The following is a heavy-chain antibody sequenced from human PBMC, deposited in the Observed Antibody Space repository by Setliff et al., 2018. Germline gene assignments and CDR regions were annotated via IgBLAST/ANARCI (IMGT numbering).Heavy chain of an antibody. J-gene: IGHJ6*02. D-gene: IGHD3-3*01. CDR3: AVAALLGRVNFWSGNYYYYGMDV. CDR1: GYTFTSYG. CDR2: ISAYNGNT. Sequence: ASVKVSCKASGYTFTSYGISWVRQAPGQGLEWMGWISAYNGNTNYAQKLQGRVTMTTDTSTSTAYMELRSLRSDDTAVYYCAVAALLGRVNFWSGNYYYYGMDVWGQGTTVT. V-gene: IGHV1-18*01.